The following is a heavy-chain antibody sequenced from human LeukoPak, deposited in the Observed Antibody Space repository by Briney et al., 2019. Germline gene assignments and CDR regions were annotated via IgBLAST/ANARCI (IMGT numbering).Heavy chain of an antibody. CDR1: GFNFGDHA. V-gene: IGHV3-49*04. CDR2: IRSYLFGGTA. Sequence: PGGSVRLSCTASGFNFGDHALTWVRQAPGKGREGVGFIRSYLFGGTAEYAASVKGRFTISRDDSRSIAFLQVNSLETQDTAVYYCPSTRSVTLYYFDLWGQGALLTVSS. CDR3: PSTRSVTLYYFDL. D-gene: IGHD2-21*02. J-gene: IGHJ4*02.